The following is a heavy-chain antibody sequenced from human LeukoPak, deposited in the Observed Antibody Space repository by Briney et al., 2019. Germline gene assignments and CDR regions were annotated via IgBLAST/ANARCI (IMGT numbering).Heavy chain of an antibody. CDR1: GFTFSSYW. Sequence: PGGSLRPSCAASGFTFSSYWMHWVRQAPGKGLVWVSRINSDGSRTSYADSVKGQFTISRDNAKNTLYLQMNSLRAEDTAVYYCASPIAVADYYYYYMDVWGKGTTVTVSS. V-gene: IGHV3-74*01. CDR2: INSDGSRT. J-gene: IGHJ6*03. CDR3: ASPIAVADYYYYYMDV. D-gene: IGHD6-19*01.